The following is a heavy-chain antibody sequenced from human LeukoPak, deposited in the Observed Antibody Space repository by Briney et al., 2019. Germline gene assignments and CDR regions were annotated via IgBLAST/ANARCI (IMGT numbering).Heavy chain of an antibody. D-gene: IGHD7-27*01. J-gene: IGHJ5*02. CDR1: GASVSSSSYY. V-gene: IGHV4-39*01. CDR3: ASLGTLRS. Sequence: SETLSLTCTVSGASVSSSSYYWGWIRQPPGKGLEWFGSISYSGTNYNNPSLKSRVSITIDTSKNQFSVKLTSVTAADTAMYYCASLGTLRSWGQGTLVTVSS. CDR2: ISYSGTN.